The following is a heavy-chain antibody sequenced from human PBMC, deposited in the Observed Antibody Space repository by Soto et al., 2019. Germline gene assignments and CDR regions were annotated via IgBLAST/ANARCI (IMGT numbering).Heavy chain of an antibody. CDR3: ARERSGSSSGSYYYYSGMDV. CDR2: INPSGGST. CDR1: GYTFTSYY. Sequence: XSVKVSCKASGYTFTSYYMHWVRQAPGQGLEWMGIINPSGGSTSYAQKFQGRVTMTRDTSTSTVYMELSSLRSEDTAVYYCARERSGSSSGSYYYYSGMDVWGQGTRVTVSS. D-gene: IGHD6-6*01. J-gene: IGHJ6*02. V-gene: IGHV1-46*01.